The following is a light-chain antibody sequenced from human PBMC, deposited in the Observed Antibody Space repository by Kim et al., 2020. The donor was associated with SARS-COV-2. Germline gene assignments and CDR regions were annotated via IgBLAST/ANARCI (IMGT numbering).Light chain of an antibody. CDR1: QSVSRF. J-gene: IGKJ2*01. Sequence: EIVLTQSPATLSLSPGERATLSCRASQSVSRFLAWYRQKPGQAPRLLIYDISNRATGIPARFSGSGSGTDFTLTISSLEPEDFAVYYCQERSNWPSYTFGRGTKLEI. CDR2: DIS. V-gene: IGKV3-11*01. CDR3: QERSNWPSYT.